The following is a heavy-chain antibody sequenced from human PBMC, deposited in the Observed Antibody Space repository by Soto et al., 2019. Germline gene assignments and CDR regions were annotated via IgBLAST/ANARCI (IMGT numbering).Heavy chain of an antibody. Sequence: QLQLQESGPGLVKPSETLSLTCTVSGGSISSSSYYWGWIRQPPGKGLEWIGSIYYSGSTYYNPSLKSRVTISVDTSKNQFSLKLSSVTAADTAVYYCARLRWEQTYFDYWGQGTLVTVSS. CDR1: GGSISSSSYY. CDR3: ARLRWEQTYFDY. V-gene: IGHV4-39*01. J-gene: IGHJ4*02. CDR2: IYYSGST. D-gene: IGHD1-26*01.